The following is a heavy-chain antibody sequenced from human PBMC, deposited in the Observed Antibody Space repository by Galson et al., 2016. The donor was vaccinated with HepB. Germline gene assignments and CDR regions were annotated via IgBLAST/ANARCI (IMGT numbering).Heavy chain of an antibody. CDR2: IRGGDSST. Sequence: SLRLSCAASGFTFSNSDMSWVRQAPGKGLVWVSAIRGGDSSTYYADSVRGRFTTSRDNSKNTLYLQMNSLRVEDTALYYCAKDSPIGVSYADYDFWGQGILVTV. D-gene: IGHD1-26*01. CDR1: GFTFSNSD. CDR3: AKDSPIGVSYADYDF. V-gene: IGHV3-23*01. J-gene: IGHJ4*02.